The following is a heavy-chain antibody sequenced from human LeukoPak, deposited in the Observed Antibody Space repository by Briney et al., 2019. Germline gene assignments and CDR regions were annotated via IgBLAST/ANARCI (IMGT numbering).Heavy chain of an antibody. D-gene: IGHD6-19*01. Sequence: SETLSLTCTVSGGSITSNYWSWIRQPPGKGLEWIGYIYYTGSTYYNPSLKSRVTISVHTSKNQFSLKLSSLTAADTAVYYCARDHIAVAGFDYWGQGTLVTVSS. CDR1: GGSITSNY. V-gene: IGHV4-59*12. CDR3: ARDHIAVAGFDY. CDR2: IYYTGST. J-gene: IGHJ4*02.